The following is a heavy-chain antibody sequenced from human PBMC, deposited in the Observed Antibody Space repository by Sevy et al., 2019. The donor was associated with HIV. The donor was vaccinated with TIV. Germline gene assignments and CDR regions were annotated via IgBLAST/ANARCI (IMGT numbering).Heavy chain of an antibody. Sequence: GGSLRLSCAASGFIFSTSPMHWVRQAPGKGLECVAILSYDDSDENYADSVKGRFTISRDNSKNTLYLQMNSLRIEDTAVYYCAKDDLGSIDYWGQGTLVTVSS. CDR2: LSYDDSDE. D-gene: IGHD3-10*01. V-gene: IGHV3-30-3*02. J-gene: IGHJ4*02. CDR3: AKDDLGSIDY. CDR1: GFIFSTSP.